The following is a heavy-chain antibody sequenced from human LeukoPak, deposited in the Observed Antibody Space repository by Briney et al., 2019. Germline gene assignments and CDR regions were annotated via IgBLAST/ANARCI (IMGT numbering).Heavy chain of an antibody. CDR3: ARDPGDILVAGTFDY. CDR2: ITWNGGST. V-gene: IGHV3-20*04. D-gene: IGHD6-19*01. CDR1: GFTFDDYG. Sequence: PGGSLRPSCAASGFTFDDYGMSWVRQAPGKGLEWVSGITWNGGSTGYADSVKGRFTISRDNAKNSLYLQMNSLRAEDTAFYYCARDPGDILVAGTFDYWGQGTLVTVSS. J-gene: IGHJ4*02.